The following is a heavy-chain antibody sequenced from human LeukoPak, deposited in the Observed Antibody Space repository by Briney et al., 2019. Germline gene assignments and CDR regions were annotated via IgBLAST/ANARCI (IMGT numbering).Heavy chain of an antibody. CDR1: GYTFTSYG. CDR2: INPNSGGT. D-gene: IGHD3-9*01. CDR3: ARGDYDILTGYMDV. V-gene: IGHV1-2*02. J-gene: IGHJ6*03. Sequence: ASVKVSCKASGYTFTSYGISWVRQAPGQGLEWMGWINPNSGGTNYAQKFQGRVTMTRDTSISTAYMELSRLRSDDTAVYYCARGDYDILTGYMDVWGKGTTVTISS.